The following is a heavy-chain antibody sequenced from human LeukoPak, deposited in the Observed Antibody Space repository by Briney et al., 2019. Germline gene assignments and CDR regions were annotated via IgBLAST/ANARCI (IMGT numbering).Heavy chain of an antibody. Sequence: SVKVSCKASGGTFSSYAISWVRQAPGQGLEWMGRIIPILGIANYAQKFQGRVTITADEPTSTAYMELSSLRSEDTAVYYCARVPFKRGVRGVIGYFDYWGQGTLVTVSS. CDR3: ARVPFKRGVRGVIGYFDY. V-gene: IGHV1-69*04. D-gene: IGHD3-10*01. CDR2: IIPILGIA. J-gene: IGHJ4*02. CDR1: GGTFSSYA.